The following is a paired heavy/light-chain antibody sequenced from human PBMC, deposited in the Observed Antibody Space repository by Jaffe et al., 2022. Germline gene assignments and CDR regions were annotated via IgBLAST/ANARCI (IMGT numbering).Heavy chain of an antibody. CDR2: ISSSGSTI. CDR1: GFTFSDYY. CDR3: ARSHYGDYSPEGLYFDY. D-gene: IGHD4-17*01. Sequence: QVQLVESGGGLVKPGGSLRLSCAASGFTFSDYYMSWIRQAPGKGLEWVSYISSSGSTIYYADSVKGRFTISRDNAKNSLYLQMNSLRAEDTAVYYCARSHYGDYSPEGLYFDYWGQGTLVTVSS. J-gene: IGHJ4*02. V-gene: IGHV3-11*01.
Light chain of an antibody. J-gene: IGKJ2*01. V-gene: IGKV3-11*01. Sequence: EIVLTQSPATLSLSPGERATLSCRASQSVSSYLAWYQQKPGQAPRLLIYDASNRATGIPARFSGSGSGTDFTLTISSLEPEDFAVYYCQQRSNWPPEYTFGQGTKLEIK. CDR1: QSVSSY. CDR3: QQRSNWPPEYT. CDR2: DAS.